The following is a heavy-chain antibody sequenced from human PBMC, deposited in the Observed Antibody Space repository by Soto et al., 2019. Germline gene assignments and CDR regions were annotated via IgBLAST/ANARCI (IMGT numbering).Heavy chain of an antibody. Sequence: PSETLSLTCAVYGGSFSGYYWSWIRQPPGKGLEWIGEINHSGSTNYNPSLKSRVTISVDTSKNQFSLKLSSVTAADTAVYYCARGAADGNNRYYGMDVWSQGTTVTVSS. J-gene: IGHJ6*02. CDR3: ARGAADGNNRYYGMDV. CDR2: INHSGST. V-gene: IGHV4-34*01. D-gene: IGHD6-13*01. CDR1: GGSFSGYY.